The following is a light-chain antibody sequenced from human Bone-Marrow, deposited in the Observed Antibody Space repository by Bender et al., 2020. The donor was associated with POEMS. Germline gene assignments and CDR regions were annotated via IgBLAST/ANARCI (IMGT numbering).Light chain of an antibody. CDR1: SSNIGAYA. J-gene: IGLJ3*02. CDR2: SSH. Sequence: QSVLTQPPSASGTPGQRVTISCSGGSSNIGAYAVNWYQHLPGTAPKLLIYSSHRRPSEVPDRFSGSRSGTSASLAIGGLQSEDEADYYCAVWDDSLNGWVFGGGTKLTVL. CDR3: AVWDDSLNGWV. V-gene: IGLV1-44*01.